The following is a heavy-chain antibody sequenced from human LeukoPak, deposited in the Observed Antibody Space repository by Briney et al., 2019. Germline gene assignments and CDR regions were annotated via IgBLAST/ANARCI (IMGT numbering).Heavy chain of an antibody. Sequence: GGSLRLSCAASGFTFSTSGMTWVRQAPGKGLDWVSIISGSGGTPYYTDSVKGRFTISRDNSKNMLYLQMNSLRAEDTAVYYCAKTRGISISGVVPLCDYWGQGALVTVSS. CDR1: GFTFSTSG. J-gene: IGHJ4*02. CDR3: AKTRGISISGVVPLCDY. CDR2: ISGSGGTP. V-gene: IGHV3-23*01. D-gene: IGHD3-3*01.